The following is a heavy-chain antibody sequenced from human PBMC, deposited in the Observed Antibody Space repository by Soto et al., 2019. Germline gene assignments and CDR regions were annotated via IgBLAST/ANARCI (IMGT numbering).Heavy chain of an antibody. V-gene: IGHV3-30*03. J-gene: IGHJ5*02. CDR2: ISYDGSNK. CDR3: AGGMIVVAPLDP. Sequence: GGSLRLSCAASGFTFSSYGMHWVRQAPGKGLEWVAVISYDGSNKYYADSVKGRFTISRDNSKNTLYLQMNSLRAEDTAVYYCAGGMIVVAPLDPWGQGTLVTVFS. D-gene: IGHD3-22*01. CDR1: GFTFSSYG.